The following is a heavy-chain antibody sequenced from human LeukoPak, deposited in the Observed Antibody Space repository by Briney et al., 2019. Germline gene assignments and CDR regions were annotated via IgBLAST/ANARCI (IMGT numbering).Heavy chain of an antibody. D-gene: IGHD3-10*01. V-gene: IGHV3-21*06. CDR2: IATSSDYI. CDR3: ARGRSITILRGVAISDGFDI. Sequence: GGSLRLSCAASGFAFSTYSMNWVRQAPGKGLEWVSSIATSSDYIYYAGSLKGRFTISRDNAKNSLYLHMNSLRPDDTAVYYCARGRSITILRGVAISDGFDIWGQGTKVTVS. CDR1: GFAFSTYS. J-gene: IGHJ3*02.